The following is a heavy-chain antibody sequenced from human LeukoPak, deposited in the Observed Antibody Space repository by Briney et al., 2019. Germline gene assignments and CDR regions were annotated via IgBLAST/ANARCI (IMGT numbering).Heavy chain of an antibody. Sequence: PGGSLRLSCAASGXTFSSHGMHWVRQAPGMGLEGVALILYDGSNEYYADPVQGRFTISRDSSRNTLYLQMNSLRAEDTAVYYCAKDGTGGYYYLDYWGQGTLVTVSS. CDR2: ILYDGSNE. J-gene: IGHJ4*02. D-gene: IGHD3-22*01. CDR1: GXTFSSHG. CDR3: AKDGTGGYYYLDY. V-gene: IGHV3-30*18.